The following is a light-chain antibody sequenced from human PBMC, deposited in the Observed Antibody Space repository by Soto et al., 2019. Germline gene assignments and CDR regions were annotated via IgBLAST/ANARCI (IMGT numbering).Light chain of an antibody. Sequence: EIVLTQSPGTLSLPPGERATLSCRASQSVGSRFLAWYQQKPGQAPRLLIYGASNRATGIPDRFSGSGSGTDFTLTISRLEPEDFAVYYCQQSGTSPPVAFGGGTKVDIK. J-gene: IGKJ4*01. CDR2: GAS. V-gene: IGKV3-20*01. CDR1: QSVGSRF. CDR3: QQSGTSPPVA.